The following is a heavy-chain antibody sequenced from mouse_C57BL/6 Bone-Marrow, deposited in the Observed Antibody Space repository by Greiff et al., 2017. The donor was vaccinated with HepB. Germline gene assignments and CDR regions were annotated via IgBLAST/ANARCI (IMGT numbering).Heavy chain of an antibody. CDR1: GYTFTSYW. Sequence: VQLQQPGAELVKPGASVKLSCKASGYTFTSYWMHWVKQRPGQGLEWIGMIHPNSGSTNYNEKFKSKATLTVDKSSSTAYMQLSSLTSEDSAVYYCARLIYYGNYVDYWGQGTTLTVSS. V-gene: IGHV1-64*01. CDR2: IHPNSGST. D-gene: IGHD2-1*01. CDR3: ARLIYYGNYVDY. J-gene: IGHJ2*01.